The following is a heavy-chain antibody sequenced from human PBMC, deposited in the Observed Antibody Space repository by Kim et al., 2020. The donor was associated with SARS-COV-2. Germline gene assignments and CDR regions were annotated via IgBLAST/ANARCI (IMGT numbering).Heavy chain of an antibody. J-gene: IGHJ6*02. CDR3: ARSPYCTSTTCSVKNFGRDV. D-gene: IGHD2-2*01. Sequence: SVKVSCKALGGTFSTYGIYWVRQAPGQGLEWMGGIIPLFGAARSAQKFQGRVTITADKSTNTAFLELRSLRSEDTALYYCARSPYCTSTTCSVKNFGRDVWGQGTTLTV. CDR2: IIPLFGAA. V-gene: IGHV1-69*06. CDR1: GGTFSTYG.